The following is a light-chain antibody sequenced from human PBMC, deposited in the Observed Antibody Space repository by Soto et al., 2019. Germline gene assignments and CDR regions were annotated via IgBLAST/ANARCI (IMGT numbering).Light chain of an antibody. Sequence: DIQMTQSPSSLSASVGDRVTITCRASQSISNYLNWYQQKPGKAPKLLIYAASSLQSGVPSRFRGSGSGTDFTLTISSLQLEDCATYYCQQSYSTAWTFGQGTKVEIK. CDR2: AAS. J-gene: IGKJ1*01. V-gene: IGKV1-39*01. CDR1: QSISNY. CDR3: QQSYSTAWT.